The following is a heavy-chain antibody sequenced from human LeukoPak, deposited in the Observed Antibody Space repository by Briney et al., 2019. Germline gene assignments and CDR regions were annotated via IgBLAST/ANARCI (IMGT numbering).Heavy chain of an antibody. CDR3: APTAVTYDF. Sequence: PGGSLRLSCAASGFSFSSYAMSWVRQAPGKGLEWVSGISGSDGSTYYADSVKGRFTISRDNARNSLYLQMNSLRAEDTAVYYCAPTAVTYDFWGQGTLVTVSS. CDR2: ISGSDGST. CDR1: GFSFSSYA. D-gene: IGHD4-11*01. J-gene: IGHJ4*02. V-gene: IGHV3-23*01.